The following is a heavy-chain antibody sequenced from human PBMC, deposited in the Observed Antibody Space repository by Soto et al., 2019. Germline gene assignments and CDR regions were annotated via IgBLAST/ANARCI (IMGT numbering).Heavy chain of an antibody. J-gene: IGHJ6*01. CDR1: GFTFSSYS. D-gene: IGHD1-26*01. Sequence: GSLRLSCASSGFTFSSYSMNWVLQAPGNWLEWVSSISSSSSYIYYADSVKGRFTISNDNAKNSLYLQMNSLRAEDTAVYYCARDPPALLRYYYGMDVWGRGDKVTVSS. CDR3: ARDPPALLRYYYGMDV. CDR2: ISSSSSYI. V-gene: IGHV3-21*01.